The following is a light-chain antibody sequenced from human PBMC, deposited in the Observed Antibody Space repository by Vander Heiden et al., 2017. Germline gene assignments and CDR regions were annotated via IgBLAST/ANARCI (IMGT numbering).Light chain of an antibody. CDR1: QRINSN. CDR2: GAS. Sequence: EVIMTQPPATLSVSPGARATLSCRASQRINSNLAWYQQKPGQAPRLLIYGASNRATGIPDRFGGSGSGTEFTLTISSLQSEDFAVYFCQQYNNYVTFGQGTRLEIK. J-gene: IGKJ5*01. V-gene: IGKV3-15*01. CDR3: QQYNNYVT.